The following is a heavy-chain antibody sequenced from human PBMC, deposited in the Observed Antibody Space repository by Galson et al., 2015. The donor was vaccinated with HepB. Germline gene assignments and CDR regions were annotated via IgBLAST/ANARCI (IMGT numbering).Heavy chain of an antibody. V-gene: IGHV3-11*01. CDR3: TTLGYITAWSPDY. CDR1: GFPFSDYY. J-gene: IGHJ4*02. CDR2: ISSSGSSI. Sequence: SLRLSCAVSGFPFSDYYMSWIRQAPGRGLEWVSYISSSGSSIVHADSVKGRFTISRDNAKNSVFLQMNSLRGEDTAVYYCTTLGYITAWSPDYWGQGTLLTAYS. D-gene: IGHD6-13*01.